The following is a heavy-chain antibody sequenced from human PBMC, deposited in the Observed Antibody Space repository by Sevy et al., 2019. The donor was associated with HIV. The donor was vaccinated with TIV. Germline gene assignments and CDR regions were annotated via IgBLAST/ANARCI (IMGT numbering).Heavy chain of an antibody. Sequence: GGSLRLSCAASGFTFSSYAMHWVRQAPGKGLEWVAVISYDGSNKYYADSGKGRFTISRDISKNTLYLQMNSLRAKDTAVYYCARDQNYYDSSGLFDYWGQGTLVTVSS. CDR3: ARDQNYYDSSGLFDY. J-gene: IGHJ4*02. CDR2: ISYDGSNK. V-gene: IGHV3-30-3*01. D-gene: IGHD3-22*01. CDR1: GFTFSSYA.